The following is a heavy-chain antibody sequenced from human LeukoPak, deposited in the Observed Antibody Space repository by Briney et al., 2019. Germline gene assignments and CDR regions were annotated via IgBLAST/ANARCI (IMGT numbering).Heavy chain of an antibody. V-gene: IGHV3-21*01. Sequence: PGGSLRLSCAASGFTFSSYTMNWVRQAPGKGLEWVSSISSGSTYIYYADSMKGRFTISRDNAKNSLYLQMNSLRAEDTAVYYCAREVDAAAAYNWFDPWGQGTLVTVSS. CDR1: GFTFSSYT. D-gene: IGHD2-2*01. CDR3: AREVDAAAAYNWFDP. CDR2: ISSGSTYI. J-gene: IGHJ5*02.